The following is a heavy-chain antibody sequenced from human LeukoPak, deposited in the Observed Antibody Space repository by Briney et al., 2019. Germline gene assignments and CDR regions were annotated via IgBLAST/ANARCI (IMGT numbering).Heavy chain of an antibody. CDR2: IYCSGST. J-gene: IGHJ4*02. V-gene: IGHV4-39*02. CDR1: GGSISSSRYY. Sequence: TPSETLSLTCTVSGGSISSSRYYWGWIRQPPGKGLEWIGSIYCSGSTYANPSLKSRVTISGDTSKNHFSLNLSSLTAADTAVYYCARLTKVTTRFDYWGQGTLVIVSS. CDR3: ARLTKVTTRFDY. D-gene: IGHD4-17*01.